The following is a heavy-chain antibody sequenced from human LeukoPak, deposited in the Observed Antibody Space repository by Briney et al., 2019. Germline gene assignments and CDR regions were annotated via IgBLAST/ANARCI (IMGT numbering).Heavy chain of an antibody. Sequence: GGSLRLSCAASGFTFSSYGMHWVRQAPGKGLEWVAVIWYDGSNKYYADSVKGRFTISKDNSKNTLYLQMNSLRAEDTAVYYCARDALGMDVWGQGTTVTVSS. CDR1: GFTFSSYG. CDR3: ARDALGMDV. CDR2: IWYDGSNK. J-gene: IGHJ6*02. V-gene: IGHV3-33*08.